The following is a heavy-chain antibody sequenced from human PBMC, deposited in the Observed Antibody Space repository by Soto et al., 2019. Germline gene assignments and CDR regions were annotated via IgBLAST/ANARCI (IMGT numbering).Heavy chain of an antibody. Sequence: SETLSLTCTVSGGSVSSGRYYWGWIRQSPGKGLEWIGHIYYSGNTHYNPSLKSRVNISVDTSKNQFSLKLSSVTAADTAVYYCARHLLLYYYDSSGYYLRDAFDIWGQGTMVTVSS. D-gene: IGHD3-22*01. J-gene: IGHJ3*02. CDR3: ARHLLLYYYDSSGYYLRDAFDI. CDR2: IYYSGNT. V-gene: IGHV4-61*01. CDR1: GGSVSSGRYY.